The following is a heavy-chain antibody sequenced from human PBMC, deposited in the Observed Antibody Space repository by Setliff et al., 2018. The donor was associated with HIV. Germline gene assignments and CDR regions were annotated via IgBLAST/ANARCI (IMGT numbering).Heavy chain of an antibody. D-gene: IGHD3-3*01. CDR2: IYFNGIT. J-gene: IGHJ4*02. V-gene: IGHV4-39*01. CDR3: VTVVQDDLGVALFDY. CDR1: GDSVSSRSYC. Sequence: PSETLSLTCSVSGDSVSSRSYCWGWIRQSPGKGLEWIGSIYFNGITHDNPSLKSRVTTSVDTSKNQFSLNLHSVTAGDTGFYYCVTVVQDDLGVALFDYWGPGILVPSPQ.